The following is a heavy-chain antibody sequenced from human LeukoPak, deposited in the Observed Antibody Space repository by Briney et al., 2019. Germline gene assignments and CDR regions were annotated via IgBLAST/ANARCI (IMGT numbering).Heavy chain of an antibody. CDR2: IYSGGGTTK. D-gene: IGHD2-2*01. Sequence: GRSLRLSCAASGFTFSSYGMHWVRQAPGKGLEWVAIIYSGGGTTKYYAESVKDRFTITRDDSKDTVYLQMNSLSAEDTAVYYCVVILVPGGVWHFDLWGRGTLVTVSS. CDR3: VVILVPGGVWHFDL. V-gene: IGHV3-33*03. J-gene: IGHJ2*01. CDR1: GFTFSSYG.